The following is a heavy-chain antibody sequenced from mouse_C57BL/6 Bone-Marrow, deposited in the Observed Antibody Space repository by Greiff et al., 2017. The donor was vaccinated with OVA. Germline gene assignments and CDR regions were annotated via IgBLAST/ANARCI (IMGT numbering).Heavy chain of an antibody. CDR3: ARDGSSDYAMDY. CDR2: IFPGRGSN. V-gene: IGHV1-56*01. J-gene: IGHJ4*01. CDR1: GYTFTSHW. Sequence: QVQLQQSGPELVRPGASVKISCKAPGYTFTSHWMQWVRQRPGQGLEWIGEIFPGRGSNYYNEKFKGKATLTVDTSSSTASMQLSSLTSEDSAVSFFARDGSSDYAMDYWGQGTSVTVSS. D-gene: IGHD1-1*01.